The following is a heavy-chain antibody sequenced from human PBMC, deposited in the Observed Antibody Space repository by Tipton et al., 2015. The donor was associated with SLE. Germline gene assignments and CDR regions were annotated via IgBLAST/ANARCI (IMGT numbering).Heavy chain of an antibody. CDR2: IYYSGNT. D-gene: IGHD1-7*01. CDR1: GGSISSGGYY. Sequence: TLSLTCTVSGGSISSGGYYWTWIRQLPGKGLEWIGYIYYSGNTYYNPSLGSRLTIPVDTSKDQFSLRLTSVTAADTAVYYCARATDWNLSPDVWGKGTTVTVSS. CDR3: ARATDWNLSPDV. V-gene: IGHV4-31*03. J-gene: IGHJ6*04.